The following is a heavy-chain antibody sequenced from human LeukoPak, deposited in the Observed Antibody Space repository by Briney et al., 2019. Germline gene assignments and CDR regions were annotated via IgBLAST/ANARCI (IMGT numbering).Heavy chain of an antibody. J-gene: IGHJ4*02. CDR1: GFTLSSYE. CDR3: AKVAISGYPYYFDY. CDR2: ISGSGVST. V-gene: IGHV3-23*01. D-gene: IGHD3-22*01. Sequence: PGGSLRLSCAASGFTLSSYEMNWVRQAPGKGLEWVSTISGSGVSTYYADSVKGRFTISRDNSKNTLYLQMNSLRAEDTAVYYCAKVAISGYPYYFDYWGQGTLVTVSS.